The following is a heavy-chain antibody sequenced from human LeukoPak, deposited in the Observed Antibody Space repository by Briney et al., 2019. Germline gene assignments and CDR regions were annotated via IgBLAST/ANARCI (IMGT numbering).Heavy chain of an antibody. V-gene: IGHV3-23*01. Sequence: GGSLRLSCVGSGFTFRSHAMSWVRQAPEKGLEFVSGIYENGGTTYYADSVKGRFSISRDNSKNTLYLQMDSLRGEDTAVYYCVKDFRIGYSAHFDYWGQGALVTVSS. J-gene: IGHJ4*02. CDR1: GFTFRSHA. CDR2: IYENGGTT. D-gene: IGHD2-21*01. CDR3: VKDFRIGYSAHFDY.